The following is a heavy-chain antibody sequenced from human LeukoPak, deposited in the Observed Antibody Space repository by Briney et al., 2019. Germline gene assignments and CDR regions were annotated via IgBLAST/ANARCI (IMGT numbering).Heavy chain of an antibody. V-gene: IGHV3-30*02. CDR1: RFTFSSHG. J-gene: IGHJ4*01. D-gene: IGHD6-19*01. Sequence: PGGSLRLSCAASRFTFSSHGMHWVRQAPGKGLEGVAYIRSDGSEIRYRDSVKGRFTISRDNAKTTLSLQMNSLSPDDTAVYYCAKVLHNGWGPFDYWGQGTLVTVSA. CDR2: IRSDGSEI. CDR3: AKVLHNGWGPFDY.